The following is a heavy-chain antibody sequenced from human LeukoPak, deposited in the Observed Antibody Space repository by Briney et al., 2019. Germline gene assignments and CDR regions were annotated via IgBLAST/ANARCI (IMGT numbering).Heavy chain of an antibody. CDR1: GFTFSSYG. CDR3: AKGPRGDYDILTGYSFDY. CDR2: ISYDGSNK. D-gene: IGHD3-9*01. J-gene: IGHJ4*02. V-gene: IGHV3-30*18. Sequence: PGGSLRLSCAASGFTFSSYGMHWVRQAPGKGLELVAVISYDGSNKYYADSVKGRFTISRDNSKNTLYLQMNSLRAEDTAVYYCAKGPRGDYDILTGYSFDYWGQGTLVTVSS.